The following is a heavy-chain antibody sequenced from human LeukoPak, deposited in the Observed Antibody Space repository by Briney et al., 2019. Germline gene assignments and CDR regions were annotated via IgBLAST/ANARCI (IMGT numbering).Heavy chain of an antibody. CDR2: INPNGGGR. D-gene: IGHD3-10*01. V-gene: IGHV1-2*02. CDR3: ARVGYFYGSGSQTGGYLDY. CDR1: GYSFTSYA. J-gene: IGHJ4*02. Sequence: GASVKVSCKASGYSFTSYAMNWVRQAPGQRLEWMGWINPNGGGREYAQKFQGRVNMTRDTAISTAYMELSSLTFDDTAIYYCARVGYFYGSGSQTGGYLDYWGQGTLVTVSS.